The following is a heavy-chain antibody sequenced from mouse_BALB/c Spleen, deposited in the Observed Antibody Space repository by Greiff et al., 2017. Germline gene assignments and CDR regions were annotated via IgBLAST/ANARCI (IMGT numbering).Heavy chain of an antibody. D-gene: IGHD1-1*01. J-gene: IGHJ2*01. CDR1: GFNIKDYY. Sequence: VQLKQSGAELVRSGASVKLSCTASGFNIKDYYMHWVKQRPEQGLEWIGWIDPENGDTEYAPKFQGKATMTADTSSNTAYLQLSSLTSEDTAVYYCNAKTTVPYYFDYWGQGTTLTVSS. CDR3: NAKTTVPYYFDY. CDR2: IDPENGDT. V-gene: IGHV14-4*02.